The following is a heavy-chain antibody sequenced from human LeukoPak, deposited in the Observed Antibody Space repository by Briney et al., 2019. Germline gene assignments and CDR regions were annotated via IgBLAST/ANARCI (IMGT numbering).Heavy chain of an antibody. Sequence: ASVKVSCKASGYTFTSYGMSWVRQAPGQGLEWMGWISGKNGDTNSAQKLQGRVTMSTDTSTSTAYMELRSLTSDDTAVYYCARAGATVTRHSDYWGQGTLVTVSS. CDR2: ISGKNGDT. CDR3: ARAGATVTRHSDY. D-gene: IGHD4-17*01. J-gene: IGHJ4*02. CDR1: GYTFTSYG. V-gene: IGHV1-18*01.